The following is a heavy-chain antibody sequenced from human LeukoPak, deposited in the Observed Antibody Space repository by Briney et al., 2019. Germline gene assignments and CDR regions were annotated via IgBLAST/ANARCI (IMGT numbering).Heavy chain of an antibody. CDR1: GYTFTSYG. D-gene: IGHD3-10*01. Sequence: ASVKVSCKASGYTFTSYGISWVRQAPGQGLEWMGWISAYNGNTNYAQKLQGRVTMTTDTSTSTAYMELRSLRSDDTAVYYCARVLPQGSITMVRGVIMGNGYNWFDPWGQGTLVTVSS. CDR2: ISAYNGNT. J-gene: IGHJ5*02. V-gene: IGHV1-18*01. CDR3: ARVLPQGSITMVRGVIMGNGYNWFDP.